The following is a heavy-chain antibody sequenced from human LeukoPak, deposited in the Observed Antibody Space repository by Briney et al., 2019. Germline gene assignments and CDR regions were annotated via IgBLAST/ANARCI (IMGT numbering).Heavy chain of an antibody. J-gene: IGHJ4*02. Sequence: PGGSLRLSCAASGFTFSSYGMSWVRQAPGKGLEWVSAISGSGGSTYYADSVKGRFTISRGNSKNTLYLQMNSLRAEDTAVYYCAKAPVTTCSGAYCYPFDYWGQGTLVTVSS. CDR1: GFTFSSYG. V-gene: IGHV3-23*01. CDR2: ISGSGGST. D-gene: IGHD2-15*01. CDR3: AKAPVTTCSGAYCYPFDY.